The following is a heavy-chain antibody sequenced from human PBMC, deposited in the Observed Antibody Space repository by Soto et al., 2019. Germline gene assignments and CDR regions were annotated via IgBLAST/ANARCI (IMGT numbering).Heavy chain of an antibody. CDR2: INTGNGNT. CDR1: GYSFTYYP. J-gene: IGHJ4*02. CDR3: ARNEAPGGTGPALF. Sequence: QVPLVQSGAEVKKPGASVKVSCKASGYSFTYYPIHWVRQAPGQGLEWMGWINTGNGNTKNLQRFQRILTITRDTSASTVYMELNSLTSEDTAVYFCARNEAPGGTGPALFWRQGTPVTLSS. V-gene: IGHV1-3*04. D-gene: IGHD6-13*01.